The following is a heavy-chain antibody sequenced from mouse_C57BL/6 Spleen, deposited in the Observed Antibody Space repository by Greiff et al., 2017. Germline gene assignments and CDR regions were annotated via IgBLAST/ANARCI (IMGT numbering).Heavy chain of an antibody. CDR2: IDPSDSYT. V-gene: IGHV1-69*01. CDR1: GYTFTSYW. Sequence: QVQLQQPGAELVMPGASVKLSCKASGYTFTSYWMHWVKQRPGQGLEWIGEIDPSDSYTNYNQKFKGKSTLTVDKSSSTAYMQLSSLTSEDSAGYYCARGGGYGSSYFDYWGQGTTLTVSS. D-gene: IGHD1-1*01. J-gene: IGHJ2*01. CDR3: ARGGGYGSSYFDY.